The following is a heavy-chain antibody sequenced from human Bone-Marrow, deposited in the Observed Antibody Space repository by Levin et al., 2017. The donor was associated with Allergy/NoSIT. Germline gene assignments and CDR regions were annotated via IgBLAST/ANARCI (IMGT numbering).Heavy chain of an antibody. CDR1: GFTFSSYS. Sequence: PGESLKISCAASGFTFSSYSMNWVRQAPGKGLEWVSSISSSSSYIYYADSVKGRFTISRDNAKNSLYLQMNSLRAEDTAVYYCARRMDCSGGSCLYYYGMDVWGQGTTVTVSS. V-gene: IGHV3-21*01. CDR3: ARRMDCSGGSCLYYYGMDV. CDR2: ISSSSSYI. J-gene: IGHJ6*02. D-gene: IGHD2-15*01.